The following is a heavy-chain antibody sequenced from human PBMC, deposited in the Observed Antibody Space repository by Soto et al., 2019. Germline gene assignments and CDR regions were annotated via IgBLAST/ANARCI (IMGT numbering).Heavy chain of an antibody. J-gene: IGHJ3*01. V-gene: IGHV3-9*01. CDR2: ISGDSGSM. Sequence: ELKLVESGGGLVKPGRSLRLSCVGSGFTFEDYSLHWVRQVPGKGLEWVAGISGDSGSMGYADSVRGRFTVSRDNAKSSLFLQMSGLSPEDTAVYYCTKRRSARPGFDAFDLWGQGTMVTVSS. CDR1: GFTFEDYS. CDR3: TKRRSARPGFDAFDL.